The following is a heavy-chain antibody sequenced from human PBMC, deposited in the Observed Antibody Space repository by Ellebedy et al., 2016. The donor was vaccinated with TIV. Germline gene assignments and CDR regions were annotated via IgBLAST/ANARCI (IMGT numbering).Heavy chain of an antibody. J-gene: IGHJ4*02. V-gene: IGHV1-18*04. CDR1: GYTFTSYG. CDR3: ATSPRRSSGWYPDF. CDR2: ISGYNGNT. D-gene: IGHD6-19*01. Sequence: AASVKVSCKAAGYTFTSYGVSWVRQAPGQGLEWMGWISGYNGNTNYAQKFQGRITMTKDTLTSTAYMELRSLTSADTAFYYCATSPRRSSGWYPDFWGQGTLVTVSS.